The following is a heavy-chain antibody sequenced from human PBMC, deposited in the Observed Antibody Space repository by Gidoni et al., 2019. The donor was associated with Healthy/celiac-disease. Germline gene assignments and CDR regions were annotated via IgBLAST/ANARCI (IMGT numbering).Heavy chain of an antibody. CDR3: VSTVTTSESGPSFDY. CDR1: AGSFSGYY. CDR2: INHSGST. J-gene: IGHJ4*02. V-gene: IGHV4-34*01. Sequence: QVQLQQWGAGLLKPSETLSLTCAVYAGSFSGYYWRWIRQPPGKGLEWIGEINHSGSTNYNPSLKSRVTISVDTSKNQFSLKLSSVTAADTAVYYCVSTVTTSESGPSFDYWGQGTLVTVSS. D-gene: IGHD4-17*01.